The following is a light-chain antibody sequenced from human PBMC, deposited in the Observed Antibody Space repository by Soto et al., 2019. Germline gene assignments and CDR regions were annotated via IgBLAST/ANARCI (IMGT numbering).Light chain of an antibody. J-gene: IGKJ4*01. CDR2: GAS. Sequence: EVVLTQSPGTLSLSQGERATLSCRASQSVSSSYLGWYQQKPGQAPRLLIYGASSRATGIPDRFSGSGSGTDFTLTISSLEPEDVAVYYCQQYGSSPPLTFGEGTKVEIK. CDR3: QQYGSSPPLT. V-gene: IGKV3-20*01. CDR1: QSVSSSY.